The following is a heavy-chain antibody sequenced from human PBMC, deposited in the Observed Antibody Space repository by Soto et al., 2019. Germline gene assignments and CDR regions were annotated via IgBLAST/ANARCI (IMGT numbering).Heavy chain of an antibody. V-gene: IGHV3-23*04. J-gene: IGHJ4*02. CDR3: AKGKLLQWLEPFDF. CDR1: GFTFSSYW. Sequence: EVQLVESGGGLVQPGGSLRLSCAASGFTFSSYWMTWVRQAPGRGLEWVSTISGSGGSTYYADSVRGRFTISRDNSKNTQYLQMSSLRAEDTAVYYCAKGKLLQWLEPFDFWGQGTLVTVSS. CDR2: ISGSGGST. D-gene: IGHD6-19*01.